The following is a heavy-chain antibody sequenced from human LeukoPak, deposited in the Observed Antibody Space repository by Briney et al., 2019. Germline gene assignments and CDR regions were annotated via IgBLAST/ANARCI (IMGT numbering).Heavy chain of an antibody. D-gene: IGHD3-22*01. CDR1: GFTFSSYE. CDR3: ARDRGSGYCFYFDY. CDR2: ISSSGSTI. J-gene: IGHJ4*02. V-gene: IGHV3-48*03. Sequence: GGSLRLSCAASGFTFSSYEMNWVRQAPGKGLEWVSYISSSGSTIYYADSVKGRFTISRDNAKNSLYLQMNSLRAEDTAVYYCARDRGSGYCFYFDYWGQGTLVTVSS.